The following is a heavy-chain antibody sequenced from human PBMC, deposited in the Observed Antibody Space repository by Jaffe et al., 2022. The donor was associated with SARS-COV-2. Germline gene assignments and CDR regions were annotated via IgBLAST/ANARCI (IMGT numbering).Heavy chain of an antibody. CDR3: ASWPNKDF. CDR2: IYYSGST. J-gene: IGHJ4*02. CDR1: GGAISSYY. V-gene: IGHV4-59*01. Sequence: QVQLQESGPGVVKPSETLSLTCTVSGGAISSYYWSWIRQSPGKGLEWIGNIYYSGSTDYNPSLKSRVTISLDTSKNQFYLQLTSVTAADTAMYYCASWPNKDFWGQGTLVTVTS.